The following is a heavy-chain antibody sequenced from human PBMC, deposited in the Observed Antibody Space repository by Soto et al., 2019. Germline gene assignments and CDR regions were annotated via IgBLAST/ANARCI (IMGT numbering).Heavy chain of an antibody. Sequence: QVELVQSGVEVRKPGASVKVSCKALGYTFTNYGLSWVRQAPGEGLEWLGWISAYNGHTKYAQNVQDRLTLTTDTSATTAYLELTSLTSDDTAVYYCVRGDGGSFDHWGQGTLVLVSS. V-gene: IGHV1-18*01. CDR1: GYTFTNYG. D-gene: IGHD3-16*01. J-gene: IGHJ4*02. CDR3: VRGDGGSFDH. CDR2: ISAYNGHT.